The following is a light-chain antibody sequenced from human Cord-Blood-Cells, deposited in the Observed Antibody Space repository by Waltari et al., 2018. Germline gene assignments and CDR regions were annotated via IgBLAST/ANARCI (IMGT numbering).Light chain of an antibody. J-gene: IGLJ3*02. Sequence: QSALPQPASVSGSPGQSITIACPGTTSDVGAYHYVSWYQQHPGKAPKLMIYDVIKRPSGVSNRFSGSKSGNTASLTISGLQAEDEADYYCSSYTSSSTRVFGGGTKLTVL. V-gene: IGLV2-14*01. CDR1: TSDVGAYHY. CDR2: DVI. CDR3: SSYTSSSTRV.